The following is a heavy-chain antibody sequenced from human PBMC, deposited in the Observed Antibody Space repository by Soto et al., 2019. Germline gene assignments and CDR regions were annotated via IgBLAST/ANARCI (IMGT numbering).Heavy chain of an antibody. V-gene: IGHV1-69*01. J-gene: IGHJ4*02. Sequence: QVQLVQSGAEVKKPGSSVKVSCKASGGTFSSYAISWVRQAPGQGLEWMGGIIPIFGTANYAQKFQGRVTITGDESTSTAYMGLSSLRSEDTAVYYCAAGDPVGPKIDFDYWGKGTLVTVSS. D-gene: IGHD1-26*01. CDR3: AAGDPVGPKIDFDY. CDR2: IIPIFGTA. CDR1: GGTFSSYA.